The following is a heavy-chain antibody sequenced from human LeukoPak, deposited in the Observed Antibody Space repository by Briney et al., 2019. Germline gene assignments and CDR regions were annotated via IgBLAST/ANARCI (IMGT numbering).Heavy chain of an antibody. J-gene: IGHJ3*02. D-gene: IGHD3-10*01. CDR3: ARPNLYGSGSYNAFDI. CDR2: IYPGDSDT. CDR1: GYNFTSYW. Sequence: GESLKISCKGSGYNFTSYWIGWVRQMPGKGLEWMGIIYPGDSDTRYSPSFQGQVTISADKSISTAYLQWSSLKASDTAMYYCARPNLYGSGSYNAFDIWGQGTMVTVSS. V-gene: IGHV5-51*01.